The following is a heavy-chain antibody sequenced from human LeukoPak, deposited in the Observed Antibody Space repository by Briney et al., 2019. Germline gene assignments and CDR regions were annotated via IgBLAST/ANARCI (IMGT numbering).Heavy chain of an antibody. D-gene: IGHD3-22*01. V-gene: IGHV3-7*05. CDR3: ARDSIPGYGSSGYMVAFDL. J-gene: IGHJ3*01. Sequence: RAGGSLRLSCAASGFTFNNYWMTWVRQAPGKGLEWVANIKQDGSDKYYVDSVKGRFIISRDTAKNSLYLQMNSLRAEDTAVYYCARDSIPGYGSSGYMVAFDLWGQGTMVTVSS. CDR2: IKQDGSDK. CDR1: GFTFNNYW.